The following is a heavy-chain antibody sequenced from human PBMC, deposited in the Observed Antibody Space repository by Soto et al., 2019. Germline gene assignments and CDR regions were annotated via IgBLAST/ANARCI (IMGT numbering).Heavy chain of an antibody. CDR3: ARHTSAISSSDR. CDR2: IYYSGST. D-gene: IGHD6-6*01. J-gene: IGHJ4*02. Sequence: QLQLQESGPGLVKSSETLSLTCTVSGGSISSSSYYWGWIRQPPGKGLEWIGSIYYSGSTYYNPSLKGRVTLSLDTSKKQFSLKLGSVTAADTAVYYCARHTSAISSSDRWGQGALVTVSS. CDR1: GGSISSSSYY. V-gene: IGHV4-39*01.